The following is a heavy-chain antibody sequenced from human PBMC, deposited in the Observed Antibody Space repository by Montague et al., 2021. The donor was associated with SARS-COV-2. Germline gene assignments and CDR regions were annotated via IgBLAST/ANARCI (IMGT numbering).Heavy chain of an antibody. V-gene: IGHV4-34*01. D-gene: IGHD2-21*02. CDR1: GGSFSIYY. Sequence: SETLSLTCALHGGSFSIYYWTWIRQSPGKGLEWIGGINHAGSTNYNPSLNSRLTISIDTSTKQYSLNLSSVTAADTAVYYCARDRHCLVVTCNNGALGFWGQGTLVTGSS. CDR3: ARDRHCLVVTCNNGALGF. J-gene: IGHJ4*02. CDR2: INHAGST.